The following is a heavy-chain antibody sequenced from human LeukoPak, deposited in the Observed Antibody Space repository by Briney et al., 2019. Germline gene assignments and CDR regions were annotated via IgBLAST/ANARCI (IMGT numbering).Heavy chain of an antibody. Sequence: PGGSLRLSCAASGFTFSSYSMNWVRQAPGKGLEWVSSISSSSSYIYYADSVKGRFTISRDNAKNSLYLQMNSLRAEDTAVYYCARVGSGVEATTRKYYMDVWGKGTTVTVSS. CDR3: ARVGSGVEATTRKYYMDV. D-gene: IGHD1-26*01. J-gene: IGHJ6*03. V-gene: IGHV3-21*01. CDR2: ISSSSSYI. CDR1: GFTFSSYS.